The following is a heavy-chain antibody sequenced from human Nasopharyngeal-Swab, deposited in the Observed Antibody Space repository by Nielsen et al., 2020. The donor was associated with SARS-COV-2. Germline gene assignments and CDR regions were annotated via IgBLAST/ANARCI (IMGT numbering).Heavy chain of an antibody. CDR2: INDRGT. CDR3: MRGHFGGFDS. Sequence: SETLSLTCAVYGESFGAFYWGWVRQPPRKGLEWIGEINDRGTSYNPSLESRVTISVDTSLNQFSLKLTSVTTADTAVYFCMRGHFGGFDSWGQGTLVTVSS. J-gene: IGHJ4*02. V-gene: IGHV4-34*01. CDR1: GESFGAFY. D-gene: IGHD2-21*01.